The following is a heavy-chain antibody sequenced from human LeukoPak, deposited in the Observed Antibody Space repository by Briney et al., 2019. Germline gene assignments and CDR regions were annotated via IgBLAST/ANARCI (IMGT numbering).Heavy chain of an antibody. J-gene: IGHJ4*02. CDR3: ARDIVVVVAAHFDY. V-gene: IGHV3-23*01. Sequence: GGSLRLSCVASGFTLSSYAMSWVRPAPGKGVEWVSGISGRGDSTYYADSVKGQFTISRDNSRKTLYLHMDSLRAEDTAVYYCARDIVVVVAAHFDYWGQGTLVTVSS. D-gene: IGHD2-15*01. CDR1: GFTLSSYA. CDR2: ISGRGDST.